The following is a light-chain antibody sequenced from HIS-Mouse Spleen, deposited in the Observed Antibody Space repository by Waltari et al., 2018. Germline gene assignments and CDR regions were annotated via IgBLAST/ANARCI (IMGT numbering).Light chain of an antibody. CDR1: KLGDTY. J-gene: IGLJ2*01. CDR2: QDS. V-gene: IGLV3-1*01. CDR3: QAWDSSTEDVV. Sequence: SYELTQPPSVSVSPGQTASITCSGDKLGDTYACWYQQKPGQSPVLVIYQDSKRPSGIPERFSGSNSGNTATLTISGTQAMDEADYYCQAWDSSTEDVVFGGGTKLTVL.